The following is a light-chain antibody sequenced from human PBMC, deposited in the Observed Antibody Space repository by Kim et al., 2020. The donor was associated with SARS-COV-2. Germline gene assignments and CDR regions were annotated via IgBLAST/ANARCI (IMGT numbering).Light chain of an antibody. V-gene: IGLV3-1*01. J-gene: IGLJ2*01. CDR2: QDN. CDR1: KLGDKY. CDR3: QAWDSSTVV. Sequence: SVPPGQTASITCSGDKLGDKYACWYQQKPGQSPVLVIYQDNKRPSGIPERFSGSNSGNTATLTISGTQAMDEADYYCQAWDSSTVVFGGGTKLTVL.